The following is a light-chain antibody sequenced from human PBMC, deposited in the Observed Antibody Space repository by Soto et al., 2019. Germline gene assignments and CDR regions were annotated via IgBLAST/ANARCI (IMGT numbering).Light chain of an antibody. Sequence: EIVLTQSPSTLSSSPGETATLSCRASQYVGTRLAWYQHKPGQALRLLIYYTSNRATGIPARFSGSGSGTEFTLTISSLQSEDFAVYYCQEYNNWLYTFGQGTKVDIK. J-gene: IGKJ2*01. V-gene: IGKV3D-15*01. CDR3: QEYNNWLYT. CDR1: QYVGTR. CDR2: YTS.